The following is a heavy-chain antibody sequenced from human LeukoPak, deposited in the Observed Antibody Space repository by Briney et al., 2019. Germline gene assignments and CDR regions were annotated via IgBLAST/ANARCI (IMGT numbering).Heavy chain of an antibody. J-gene: IGHJ3*02. CDR3: ARGAIVGANNDDAFDI. Sequence: SETLSLTCAVSGGSISSGGYSWSWIRQPPGKGLEWIGYIYYSGSTYYNPSLKSRVTISVDTSKNQFSLKLSSVTAADTAVYYCARGAIVGANNDDAFDIWGQGTMVTVSS. CDR2: IYYSGST. D-gene: IGHD1-26*01. CDR1: GGSISSGGYS. V-gene: IGHV4-30-4*07.